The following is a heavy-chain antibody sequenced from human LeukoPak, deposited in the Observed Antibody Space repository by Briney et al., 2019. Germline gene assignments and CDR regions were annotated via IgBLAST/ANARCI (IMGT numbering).Heavy chain of an antibody. J-gene: IGHJ1*01. V-gene: IGHV3-23*01. CDR2: ISGSGGST. Sequence: ETLSLTCAVSGGSISSGGYSWSWIRQPPGKGLEWVSAISGSGGSTYYADSVKGRFTISRDNSKNTLYLQMNSLRAEDTAVYYCANWQQLVRVYFQHWGQGTLVTVSS. CDR3: ANWQQLVRVYFQH. CDR1: GGSISSGGYS. D-gene: IGHD6-13*01.